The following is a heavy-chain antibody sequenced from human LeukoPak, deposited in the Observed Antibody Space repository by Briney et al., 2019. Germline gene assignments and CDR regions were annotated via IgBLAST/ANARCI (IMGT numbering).Heavy chain of an antibody. CDR3: AKRGRSSWYFWYFDY. V-gene: IGHV4-34*01. D-gene: IGHD6-13*01. J-gene: IGHJ4*02. CDR1: GGSFSGYY. Sequence: PSETLSLTCAVYGGSFSGYYWSWIRQPPGKGLEWIGEINHSGSTNYNPSLKSRVTISVDTSKNQFSLKLSSVTAADTAVYYCAKRGRSSWYFWYFDYWGQGTLVTVSS. CDR2: INHSGST.